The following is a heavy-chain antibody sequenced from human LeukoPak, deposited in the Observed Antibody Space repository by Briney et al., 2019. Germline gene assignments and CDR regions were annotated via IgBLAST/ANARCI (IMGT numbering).Heavy chain of an antibody. J-gene: IGHJ3*02. CDR2: ISYDGSNK. Sequence: GRSLRLSCAASGFTFSSYAMHWVRQAPGKGLEWVAVISYDGSNKYYADSVKGRFTISRDNSKNTLYLQMNSLRAEDTAVYYCAKDVRTLRFPGLDAFDIWGQGTMVTVSS. V-gene: IGHV3-30-3*01. CDR3: AKDVRTLRFPGLDAFDI. CDR1: GFTFSSYA. D-gene: IGHD3-3*01.